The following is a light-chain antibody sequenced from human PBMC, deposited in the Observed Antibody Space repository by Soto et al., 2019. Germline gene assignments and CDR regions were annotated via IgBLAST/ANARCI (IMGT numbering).Light chain of an antibody. CDR3: QNYGSSHGVFT. CDR1: QSVSSSY. Sequence: EIVLTQSPGTLSLSPGERATLSCRASQSVSSSYLAWYQQKPGQAPRLLIYGASSRPTGIPDRFSGSGSGTDFTLTISRLEPEDFAVYYCQNYGSSHGVFTFGPGTKVDIK. J-gene: IGKJ3*01. V-gene: IGKV3-20*01. CDR2: GAS.